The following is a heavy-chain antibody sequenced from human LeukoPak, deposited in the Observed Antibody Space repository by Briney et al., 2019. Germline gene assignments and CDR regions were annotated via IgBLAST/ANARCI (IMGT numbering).Heavy chain of an antibody. CDR1: GGTFSSYA. D-gene: IGHD3-3*01. CDR3: ARGSSSIYDFWSGYNDY. V-gene: IGHV1-69*05. Sequence: SVKVPCKASGGTFSSYAISWVRQAPGQGLEWMGGIIPIFGTANYAQKFQGRVTITTDESTSTAYMELSSLRSEDTAVYYCARGSSSIYDFWSGYNDYWGQGTLVTVSS. CDR2: IIPIFGTA. J-gene: IGHJ4*02.